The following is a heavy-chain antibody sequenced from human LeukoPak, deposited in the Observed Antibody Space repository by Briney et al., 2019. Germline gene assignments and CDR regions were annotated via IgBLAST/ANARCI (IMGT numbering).Heavy chain of an antibody. CDR3: ARYDILTGYPYFDY. J-gene: IGHJ4*02. CDR1: GGTFSSYA. D-gene: IGHD3-9*01. V-gene: IGHV1-69*04. Sequence: SVKVSCQASGGTFSSYAISWVRQAPGQGLEWMGRIIPILGIANYAQKFLGRVTITADKSTSTAYMELSSLRSEDTAVYYCARYDILTGYPYFDYWGQGTLVTVSS. CDR2: IIPILGIA.